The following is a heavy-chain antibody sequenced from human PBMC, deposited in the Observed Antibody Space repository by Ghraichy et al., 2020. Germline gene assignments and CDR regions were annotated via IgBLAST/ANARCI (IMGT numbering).Heavy chain of an antibody. CDR2: ISYSGQNK. Sequence: GGSLRLSCSASGFTFTTCAMTWVRQAPGKGLEWVSSISYSGQNKYYADSVKGRFIISRDNSMNTVSLQMNSLRGDDTGVYYCAKARDNWGYYGLDVWGQGTTVTVSS. J-gene: IGHJ6*02. D-gene: IGHD1-1*01. V-gene: IGHV3-23*01. CDR3: AKARDNWGYYGLDV. CDR1: GFTFTTCA.